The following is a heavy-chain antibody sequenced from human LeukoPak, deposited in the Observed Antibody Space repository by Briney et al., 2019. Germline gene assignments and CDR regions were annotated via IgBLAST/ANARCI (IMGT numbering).Heavy chain of an antibody. Sequence: GGSLRLSCAASEFTFSDYYMSWICQAPGKGLEWVSFISATGSSTYYADSVKGRFTISRDNSKNSLYLRMNSLRAEDTAVYYCATVRGYYDSSGPYYFNYWGRGTLVTVSS. V-gene: IGHV3-11*04. D-gene: IGHD3-22*01. CDR1: EFTFSDYY. CDR2: ISATGSST. J-gene: IGHJ4*02. CDR3: ATVRGYYDSSGPYYFNY.